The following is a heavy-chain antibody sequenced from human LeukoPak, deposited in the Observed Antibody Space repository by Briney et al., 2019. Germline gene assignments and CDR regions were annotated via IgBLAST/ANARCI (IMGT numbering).Heavy chain of an antibody. V-gene: IGHV3-53*01. Sequence: PGGSLRLSCALSDLPLSSKYMRWVRQAPGRVVEWVAMIYSDGTTYYAASVKHRFHSTRDSSKNTLNIQMNSLRAEDTAVYYCARDHSVVERGGLGRSEYYYYGMDVWGQGTTVTVS. CDR1: DLPLSSKY. J-gene: IGHJ6*02. CDR3: ARDHSVVERGGLGRSEYYYYGMDV. CDR2: IYSDGTT. D-gene: IGHD2-2*01.